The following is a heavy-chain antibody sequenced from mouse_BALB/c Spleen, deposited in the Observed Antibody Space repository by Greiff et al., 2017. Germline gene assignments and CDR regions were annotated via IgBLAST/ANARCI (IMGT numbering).Heavy chain of an antibody. CDR3: ASPYDYDEGAYAMDY. CDR1: GFSLTSYG. D-gene: IGHD2-4*01. Sequence: VKLVESGPGLVAPSQSLSITCTVSGFSLTSYGVHWVRQPPGKGLEWLGVIWAGGSTNYNSALMSRLSISKDNSKSQVFLKMNSLQTDDTAMYYCASPYDYDEGAYAMDYWGQGTSVTVSS. CDR2: IWAGGST. J-gene: IGHJ4*01. V-gene: IGHV2-9*02.